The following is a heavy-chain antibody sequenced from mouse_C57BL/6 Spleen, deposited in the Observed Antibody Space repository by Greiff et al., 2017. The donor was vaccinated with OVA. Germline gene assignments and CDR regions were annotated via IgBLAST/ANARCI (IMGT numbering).Heavy chain of an antibody. CDR2: ISTYYGDA. CDR1: GYTFTDYA. V-gene: IGHV1-67*01. Sequence: QVQLKESGPELVRPGVSVKISCKGSGYTFTDYAMHWVKQSHAKSLEWIGVISTYYGDASYNQKLKDKATMTVDKSSSTAYMELARLTSEDSAVYYCARYRKLQGLWYFDVWGTGTTVTVSS. D-gene: IGHD2-1*01. CDR3: ARYRKLQGLWYFDV. J-gene: IGHJ1*03.